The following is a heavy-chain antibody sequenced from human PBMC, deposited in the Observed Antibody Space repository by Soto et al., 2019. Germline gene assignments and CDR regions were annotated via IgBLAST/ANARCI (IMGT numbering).Heavy chain of an antibody. D-gene: IGHD5-18*01. CDR2: ISTYNGYT. CDR3: ARLEIEYRYDFCDY. CDR1: GYTFTSYS. V-gene: IGHV1-18*01. J-gene: IGHJ4*01. Sequence: QVQLVQSGAEVKKPGASVRVSCKASGYTFTSYSVSWVGQAPGQGLEWMGRISTYNGYTKYAEKFLGRVTMTTDTSTSTAYMELRSLRSDDTAVYFCARLEIEYRYDFCDYWCHGTLVTVSS.